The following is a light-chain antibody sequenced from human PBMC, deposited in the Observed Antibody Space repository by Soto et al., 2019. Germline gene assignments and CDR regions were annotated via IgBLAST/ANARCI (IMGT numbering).Light chain of an antibody. CDR2: GAS. CDR1: QSVSSN. Sequence: EILMTQSPATLSVSPGERATLSCRVSQSVSSNLAWYQQKPGQAPRLLIYGASTRATGIPARFSGSGSGTEFTLTISSLQSEDFAVYYCQQYNNWPPWTFGQGTKVEIK. V-gene: IGKV3-15*01. CDR3: QQYNNWPPWT. J-gene: IGKJ1*01.